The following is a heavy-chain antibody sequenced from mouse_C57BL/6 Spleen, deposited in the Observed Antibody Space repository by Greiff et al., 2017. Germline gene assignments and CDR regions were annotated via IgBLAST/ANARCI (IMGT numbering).Heavy chain of an antibody. CDR3: ARGDYDYVAY. CDR1: GYTFTDYY. Sequence: VQLQQSGAELVRPGASVKLSCKASGYTFTDYYINWVKQRPGQGLEWIARIYPGSGNTYYNEKFKGKATLTAEKSSSTAYMQLSSLTSEDSAVYFCARGDYDYVAYWGQGTLVTVSA. D-gene: IGHD2-4*01. CDR2: IYPGSGNT. V-gene: IGHV1-76*01. J-gene: IGHJ3*01.